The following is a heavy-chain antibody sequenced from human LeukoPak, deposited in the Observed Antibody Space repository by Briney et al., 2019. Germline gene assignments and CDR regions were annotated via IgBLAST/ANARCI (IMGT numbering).Heavy chain of an antibody. CDR1: GYTFTGYY. CDR2: INPNSGGT. J-gene: IGHJ4*02. Sequence: ASVKVSCKASGYTFTGYYMHWVRQAPGQGLEWMGWINPNSGGTNYAQKFQGRVTMTRDTSISAAYMELSRLRSDDTAVYYCARFLKEQWLPRGYFDYWGQGTLVTVSS. D-gene: IGHD6-19*01. V-gene: IGHV1-2*02. CDR3: ARFLKEQWLPRGYFDY.